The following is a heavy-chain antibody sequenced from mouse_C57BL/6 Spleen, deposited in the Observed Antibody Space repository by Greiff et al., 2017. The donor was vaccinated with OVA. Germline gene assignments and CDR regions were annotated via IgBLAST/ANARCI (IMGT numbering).Heavy chain of an antibody. D-gene: IGHD6-1*01. Sequence: EVQLQQSGPELVKPGASVKLSCKASGYSFTGYYMNWVKQSPEKSLEWIGVINPSTGGTTYNQKFKAKATLTVDKSSITTYMQLKSLTSEDSAVYYCAREESAAWFAYWGQGTLVTVSA. J-gene: IGHJ3*01. CDR1: GYSFTGYY. CDR2: INPSTGGT. CDR3: AREESAAWFAY. V-gene: IGHV1-42*01.